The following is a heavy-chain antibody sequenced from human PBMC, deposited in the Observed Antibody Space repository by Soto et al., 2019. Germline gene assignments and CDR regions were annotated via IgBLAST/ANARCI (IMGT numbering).Heavy chain of an antibody. CDR2: ISYDGTNK. V-gene: IGHV3-30*18. D-gene: IGHD4-17*01. CDR3: AKDLQSSRDYDYYCYSMDV. J-gene: IGHJ6*02. Sequence: QVQLVDSGGGEVQPGRSLTISCAASGFSFRTYGMHWVRQTPGKGLECVAVISYDGTNKFYSDSVKDRFTISRDNFKNTLTLQMNSLRADDTAVYSCAKDLQSSRDYDYYCYSMDVWGLGTRVTVSS. CDR1: GFSFRTYG.